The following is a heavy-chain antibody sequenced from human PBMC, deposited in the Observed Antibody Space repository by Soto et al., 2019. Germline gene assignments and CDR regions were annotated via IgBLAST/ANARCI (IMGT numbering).Heavy chain of an antibody. D-gene: IGHD1-26*01. Sequence: QVQLQESGPGLVKPSETLSLTCTVSGASISSYYWSWIRQPPGKGLEWIGYISDSGSTNYNPSLKRRVTISVDTSKNQFSLKLSSVTAADTAVYYCARHKRGGSYSFDYWGQGTLVTVSS. J-gene: IGHJ4*02. CDR1: GASISSYY. CDR3: ARHKRGGSYSFDY. V-gene: IGHV4-59*08. CDR2: ISDSGST.